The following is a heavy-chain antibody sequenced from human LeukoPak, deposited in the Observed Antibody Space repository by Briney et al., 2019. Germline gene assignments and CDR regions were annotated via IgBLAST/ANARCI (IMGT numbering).Heavy chain of an antibody. CDR3: ARALGYSYGYAVDY. Sequence: GGSLRLSCAASGFTFSSYWLHWVRHAPGRGLVWVSRINTDGSSTTYADSVKGRFTISRDNAKNTLYLQMNSLRAEDTAVYYCARALGYSYGYAVDYWGQGTLVTVSS. CDR1: GFTFSSYW. D-gene: IGHD5-18*01. CDR2: INTDGSST. J-gene: IGHJ4*02. V-gene: IGHV3-74*01.